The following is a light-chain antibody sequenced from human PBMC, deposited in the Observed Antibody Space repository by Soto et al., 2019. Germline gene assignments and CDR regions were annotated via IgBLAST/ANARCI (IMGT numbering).Light chain of an antibody. CDR2: AVS. Sequence: QSALTQPPSASGSPGQSVTISCIGTSSDIGGYNYVSWYQQHPGKAPKLIIYAVSQRPSGVPDRFSGSKSGNTASLTVSGLQADDEAHYYCSSSTSGNKLFGGGTKLTVL. CDR3: SSSTSGNKL. V-gene: IGLV2-8*01. CDR1: SSDIGGYNY. J-gene: IGLJ3*02.